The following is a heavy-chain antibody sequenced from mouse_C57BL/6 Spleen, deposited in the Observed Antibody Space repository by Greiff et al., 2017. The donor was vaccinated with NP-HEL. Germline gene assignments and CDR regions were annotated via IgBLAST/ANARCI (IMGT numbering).Heavy chain of an antibody. D-gene: IGHD1-1*01. CDR3: ARGGHYGSSGYYAMDY. CDR2: IDPSDSET. V-gene: IGHV1-52*01. CDR1: GYTFTSYW. Sequence: QVQLQQPGAELVRPGSSVKLSCKASGYTFTSYWMHWVKQRPIQGLEWIGNIDPSDSETHYNQKFTDKATLTVDNSSSPAYMQLSSLTTEDSAVYYWARGGHYGSSGYYAMDYWGQGTSVTVSS. J-gene: IGHJ4*01.